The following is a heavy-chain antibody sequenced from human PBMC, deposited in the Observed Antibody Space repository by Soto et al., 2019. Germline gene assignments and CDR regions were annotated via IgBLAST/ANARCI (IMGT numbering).Heavy chain of an antibody. CDR1: GYSFTNYW. D-gene: IGHD3-16*01. Sequence: PGESLKISCKASGYSFTNYWIGWVRQMPGKGLEWMGIIYPGDSDTRYSPSFQGQVIISTDKSVNTAYLQWSSLKASDTASYYCARDLYDYLDHWGQGTLVTVSS. J-gene: IGHJ4*02. V-gene: IGHV5-51*01. CDR2: IYPGDSDT. CDR3: ARDLYDYLDH.